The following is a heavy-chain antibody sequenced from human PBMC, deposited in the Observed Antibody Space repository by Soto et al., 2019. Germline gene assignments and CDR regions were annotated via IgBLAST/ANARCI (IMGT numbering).Heavy chain of an antibody. CDR3: VRDGTKTLRDWFDP. CDR2: IYATGTT. CDR1: GASISGFY. J-gene: IGHJ5*02. D-gene: IGHD1-1*01. Sequence: LSLTCTVSGASISGFYWSWIRKSAGKGLEWIGRIYATGTTDYNPSLKSRVMMSVDTSMKQFSLKLRSVTAADTAVYYCVRDGTKTLRDWFDPWGQGISVTVSS. V-gene: IGHV4-4*07.